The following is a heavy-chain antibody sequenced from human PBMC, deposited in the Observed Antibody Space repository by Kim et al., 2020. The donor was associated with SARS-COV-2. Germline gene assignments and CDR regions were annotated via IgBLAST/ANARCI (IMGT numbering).Heavy chain of an antibody. V-gene: IGHV3-48*02. D-gene: IGHD5-18*01. J-gene: IGHJ3*02. Sequence: DSVKGRFTIARENAKNSLYLQMNSLRDEDTAVYYWARDLGYSYVVDAFDIWGQGTMVTVSS. CDR3: ARDLGYSYVVDAFDI.